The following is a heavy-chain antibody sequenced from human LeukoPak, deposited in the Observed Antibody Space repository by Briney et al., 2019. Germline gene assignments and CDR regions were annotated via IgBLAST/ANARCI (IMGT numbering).Heavy chain of an antibody. Sequence: GESLKISCKGSGYSFTSYWIGWVRQMPGKGLEWMGIIYPGDSDTRYSPSFQGQVTISADKSITTAYLQWSSLKASDTAMYYCASLAGYTSSWYPNHFDYWGQGALVTVSS. CDR1: GYSFTSYW. CDR2: IYPGDSDT. J-gene: IGHJ4*02. V-gene: IGHV5-51*01. CDR3: ASLAGYTSSWYPNHFDY. D-gene: IGHD6-13*01.